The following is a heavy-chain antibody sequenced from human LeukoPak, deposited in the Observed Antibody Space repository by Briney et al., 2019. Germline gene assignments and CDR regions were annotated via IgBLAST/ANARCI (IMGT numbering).Heavy chain of an antibody. CDR3: ARGYGDSSGYYPFDY. CDR2: ITSSSSYI. J-gene: IGHJ4*02. D-gene: IGHD3-22*01. CDR1: GFTFSSYS. V-gene: IGHV3-21*01. Sequence: GGSLRLSCAASGFTFSSYSMNWVRQAPGKGLEWVSSITSSSSYIYYTDSVKGRFTISRDNDKNSLYLQMNSLRAEDTAVYYCARGYGDSSGYYPFDYWGQGTLVTVSS.